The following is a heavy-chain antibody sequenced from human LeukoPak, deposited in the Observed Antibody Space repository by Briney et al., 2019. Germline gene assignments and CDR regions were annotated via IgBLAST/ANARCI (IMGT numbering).Heavy chain of an antibody. CDR2: ITTSSSYI. CDR1: GFTFSSYS. V-gene: IGHV3-21*01. CDR3: ARVHSSGQLETFDY. D-gene: IGHD6-19*01. Sequence: EGSLRLSCAASGFTFSSYSINWVRQAPGRGLEWVSSITTSSSYIYYADSVKGRFTSSRDNAKNSLYLQMNSLRAEDTAVYYCARVHSSGQLETFDYWGQGTLVTVSS. J-gene: IGHJ4*02.